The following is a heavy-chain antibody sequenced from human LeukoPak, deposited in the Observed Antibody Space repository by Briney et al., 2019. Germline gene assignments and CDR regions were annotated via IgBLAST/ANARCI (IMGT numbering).Heavy chain of an antibody. J-gene: IGHJ5*02. CDR2: IIPMFGTA. Sequence: GASVKVSCKASGGTFSSYAISWVRQAPGQGLEWMGGIIPMFGTANYAQKFQGRVTITADESTTTAYMELSSLRSDDTAVYYCARGRGLLWFGGGPSGWFDPWGQGTLVTVSS. CDR3: ARGRGLLWFGGGPSGWFDP. D-gene: IGHD3-10*01. CDR1: GGTFSSYA. V-gene: IGHV1-69*13.